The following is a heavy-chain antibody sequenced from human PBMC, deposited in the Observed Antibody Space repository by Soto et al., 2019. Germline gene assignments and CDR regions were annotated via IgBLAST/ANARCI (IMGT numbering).Heavy chain of an antibody. CDR3: ARLEVVAAGVGDY. V-gene: IGHV4-39*01. D-gene: IGHD2-15*01. CDR2: IYYSGST. CDR1: GGSIRSSSYY. J-gene: IGHJ4*02. Sequence: SETLCLPCTVFGGSIRSSSYYWGWIRQPPGKGLEWIGSIYYSGSTYYNPSLKSRVTISVDTSKNQFSLKLSSVTAADTAVYYCARLEVVAAGVGDYWGQGTLVTVSS.